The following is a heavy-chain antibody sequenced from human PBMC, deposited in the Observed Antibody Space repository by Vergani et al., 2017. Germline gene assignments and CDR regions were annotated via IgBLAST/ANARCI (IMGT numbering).Heavy chain of an antibody. CDR1: GFTFSSYG. J-gene: IGHJ4*02. CDR2: IRYDGSNK. D-gene: IGHD3-9*01. Sequence: QVQLVESGGGVVQPGGSLRLSCAAPGFTFSSYGMHWVRQAPGKGLEWVAFIRYDGSNKYYADSVKGRFTISRDNSKNTLYLQMNSLRAEDTAVYYCAKDGAGYDILTGYLGGWGQGTLVTVSS. V-gene: IGHV3-30*02. CDR3: AKDGAGYDILTGYLGG.